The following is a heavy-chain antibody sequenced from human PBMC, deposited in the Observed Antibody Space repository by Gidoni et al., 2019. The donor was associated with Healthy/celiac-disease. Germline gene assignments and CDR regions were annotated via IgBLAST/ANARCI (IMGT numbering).Heavy chain of an antibody. V-gene: IGHV1-69*19. CDR3: ARDGWFGSSQGNWFDP. CDR1: GGTFSRYA. D-gene: IGHD3-10*01. J-gene: IGHJ5*02. CDR2: IIPIFGTA. Sequence: QVQLVQSGAEVKKPGSSVQVSCKASGGTFSRYAISWLRQAPGQGLEWMGGIIPIFGTANYAQKFQGRVTITADESTSTAYMERSSLRSEDTAVYYCARDGWFGSSQGNWFDPWGQGTLVTVSS.